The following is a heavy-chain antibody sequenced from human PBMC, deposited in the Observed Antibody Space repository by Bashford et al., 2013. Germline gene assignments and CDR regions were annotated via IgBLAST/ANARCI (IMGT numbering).Heavy chain of an antibody. V-gene: IGHV4-39*07. Sequence: SETLSLTCTVSGGSISSSSYYWGWIRQPPGKGLEWIGEINHSGSTNYNPSLKSRVTISVDTSKNQFFLKLTSVTAADTAVYYCARGGSYSKWFDPWGQGTLVTVSS. D-gene: IGHD1-26*01. J-gene: IGHJ5*02. CDR3: ARGGSYSKWFDP. CDR2: INHSGST. CDR1: GGSISSSSYY.